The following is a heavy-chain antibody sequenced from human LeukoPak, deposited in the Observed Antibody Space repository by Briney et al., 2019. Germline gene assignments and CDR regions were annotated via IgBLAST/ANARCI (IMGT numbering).Heavy chain of an antibody. CDR2: SNSDGSST. CDR1: GFTFSSYW. CDR3: ARVRGYSTRDFDF. V-gene: IGHV3-74*01. Sequence: PGGSLRLSCAASGFTFSSYWMHWVRQAPGKGLVWVSRSNSDGSSTSYADSVKGRFTISRDNAKNTMYLQMNSLRAEDTAVYYCARVRGYSTRDFDFWGQGTLVTVSS. D-gene: IGHD6-13*01. J-gene: IGHJ4*02.